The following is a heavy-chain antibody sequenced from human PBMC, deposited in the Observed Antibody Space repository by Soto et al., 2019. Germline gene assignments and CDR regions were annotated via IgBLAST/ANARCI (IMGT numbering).Heavy chain of an antibody. V-gene: IGHV3-7*01. D-gene: IGHD3-22*01. CDR1: GFALSSFW. CDR2: IKGDGSEQ. CDR3: TRNQVKADY. J-gene: IGHJ4*02. Sequence: EVQLVESGGDLVQPGGSLRLSCVASGFALSSFWMTWVRQAPGKGLEWVAKIKGDGSEQNYVDSLRGRLTISIDNAKNSVYLQMNSVRVDDTAVYYCTRNQVKADYWGQGTLVTVSS.